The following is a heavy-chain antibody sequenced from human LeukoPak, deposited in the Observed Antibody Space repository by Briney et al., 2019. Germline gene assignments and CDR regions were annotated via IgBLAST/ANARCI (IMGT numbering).Heavy chain of an antibody. J-gene: IGHJ5*02. CDR2: IWYDGGNK. V-gene: IGHV3-33*01. CDR3: ARAGIDNALDP. CDR1: GFTFNKYG. Sequence: GGSLILSCAASGFTFNKYGINWVRQSPGKGLEWVAIIWYDGGNKYFAESVMGRFTISKDNSKNTVDLQMNSLRIEDTGVYYCARAGIDNALDPWGQGTQVTVSS. D-gene: IGHD2-2*01.